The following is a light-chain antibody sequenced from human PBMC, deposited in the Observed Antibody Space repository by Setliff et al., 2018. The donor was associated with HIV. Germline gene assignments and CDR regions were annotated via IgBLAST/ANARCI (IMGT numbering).Light chain of an antibody. J-gene: IGLJ1*01. Sequence: QSVLTQPPSASGSPGQSVTISCTGTSSDVGGYNYVSWYQQHPGKAPKLMISDVGNRPSGVSNRFSGSKSGNTASLTISGLQIEDESDYYCTSFTTTTTYVFGTGTKVTVL. V-gene: IGLV2-14*03. CDR1: SSDVGGYNY. CDR3: TSFTTTTTYV. CDR2: DVG.